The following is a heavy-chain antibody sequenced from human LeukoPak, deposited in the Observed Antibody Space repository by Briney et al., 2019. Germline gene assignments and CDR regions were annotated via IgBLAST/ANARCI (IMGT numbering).Heavy chain of an antibody. CDR1: GDSVSNNSAA. J-gene: IGHJ3*02. Sequence: PSQTLSLTCAISGDSVSNNSAAWNWIRQSPSRGLEWLGRTYYRSKWYSDYAVSVKGRITVHPDTSKNQFSLQLNSVTPEDTAVYYCAGDAATGGTGYTNAFDIWGQGTMVTVSS. V-gene: IGHV6-1*01. CDR2: TYYRSKWYS. CDR3: AGDAATGGTGYTNAFDI. D-gene: IGHD5-24*01.